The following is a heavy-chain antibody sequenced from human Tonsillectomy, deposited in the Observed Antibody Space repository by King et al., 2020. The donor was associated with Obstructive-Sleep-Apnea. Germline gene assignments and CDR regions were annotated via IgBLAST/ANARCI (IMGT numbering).Heavy chain of an antibody. CDR2: IRSKANNYAT. V-gene: IGHV3-73*01. J-gene: IGHJ4*02. D-gene: IGHD6-19*01. Sequence: VQLVESGGGLVQPGGSLKLSCAASGFTFSGYAMHWVRQASGKGLEWVCRIRSKANNYATAYAASVEGRFTISRDDSKNPAYLQMNSLKTEDTAVYYWTRQLRGEVAGQDYWGQGTLVTVSS. CDR3: TRQLRGEVAGQDY. CDR1: GFTFSGYA.